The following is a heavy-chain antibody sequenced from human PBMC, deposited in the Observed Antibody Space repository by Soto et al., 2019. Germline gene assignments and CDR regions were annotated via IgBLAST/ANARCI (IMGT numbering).Heavy chain of an antibody. V-gene: IGHV3-33*01. CDR1: GFSFSSHG. D-gene: IGHD3-10*01. CDR3: ARWGDNKVFDY. Sequence: ESGGGVVQPGRSLRLSCGASGFSFSSHGMHWVRQAPGKGLEWVAVIWYDGTEKYYADSVKGRFTISRDNSRNTVSLQMNSLRVEDTAVYYCARWGDNKVFDYWGQGTLVSVSS. CDR2: IWYDGTEK. J-gene: IGHJ4*02.